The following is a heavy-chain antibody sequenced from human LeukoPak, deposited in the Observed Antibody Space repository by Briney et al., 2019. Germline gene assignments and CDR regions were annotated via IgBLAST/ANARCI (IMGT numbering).Heavy chain of an antibody. D-gene: IGHD5-12*01. Sequence: GGSLRLSCGASGFTFTTHWIHWVRQAPGKGLVWVSRIKPDGSDTNYADSVKGRFTISRDNAKNTVYLQMNSLRAEDTAVYYCARGKYGGYFIDYWGQGTLVTVSS. V-gene: IGHV3-74*01. J-gene: IGHJ4*02. CDR2: IKPDGSDT. CDR3: ARGKYGGYFIDY. CDR1: GFTFTTHW.